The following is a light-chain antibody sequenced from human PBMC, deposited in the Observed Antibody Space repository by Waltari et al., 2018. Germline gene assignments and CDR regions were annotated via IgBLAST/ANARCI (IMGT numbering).Light chain of an antibody. V-gene: IGKV4-1*01. CDR2: WAS. CDR3: QQYYSTPWT. Sequence: DIVMTQSPDSLAVSLGERATINCKSSQSVLYSSNNKNYLAGYHQKPRQPPKLLIYWASAHGSGVPDRLRGSGSGADFSLPISSLQAEDGAVYYCQQYYSTPWTFGQGTKVEIK. CDR1: QSVLYSSNNKNY. J-gene: IGKJ1*01.